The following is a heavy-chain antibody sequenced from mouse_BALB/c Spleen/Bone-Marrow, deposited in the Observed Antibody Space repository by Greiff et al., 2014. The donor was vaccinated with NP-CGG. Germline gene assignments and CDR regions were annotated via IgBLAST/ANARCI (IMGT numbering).Heavy chain of an antibody. CDR2: ILPGSGST. Sequence: QVQLQQSGAELMKPGASVKISCKAPGYTFSSYWIEWVKQRPGHGLEWIGEILPGSGSTNYNEKFKGKATLTADTSSNTAYMQLSSLTSEDAAVYYCAREDGNHVGFAYWGQGTLVTVSA. V-gene: IGHV1-9*01. D-gene: IGHD2-1*01. CDR1: GYTFSSYW. J-gene: IGHJ3*01. CDR3: AREDGNHVGFAY.